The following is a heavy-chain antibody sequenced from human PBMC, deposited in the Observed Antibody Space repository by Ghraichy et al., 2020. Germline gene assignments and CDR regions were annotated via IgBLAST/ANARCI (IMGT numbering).Heavy chain of an antibody. Sequence: GGSLRLSCAASGFTFSSYSMNWVRQAPGKGLEWVSYISSSSSTIYYADSVKGRFTISRDNAKNSLYLQMNSLRDEDTAVYYCARDLLSAYCGGYCYSAFDIWGQGTMVTVSS. CDR3: ARDLLSAYCGGYCYSAFDI. D-gene: IGHD2-21*02. V-gene: IGHV3-48*02. CDR1: GFTFSSYS. J-gene: IGHJ3*02. CDR2: ISSSSSTI.